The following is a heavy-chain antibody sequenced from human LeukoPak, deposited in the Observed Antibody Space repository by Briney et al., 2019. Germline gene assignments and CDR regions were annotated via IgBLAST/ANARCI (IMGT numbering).Heavy chain of an antibody. CDR2: ISSSSSYI. J-gene: IGHJ4*02. Sequence: GGSLRLSCAASGFTFSSYAMSWVRQAPGKGLEWVSSISSSSSYIYYADSVKGRFTISRDNAKNSLYLQMNSLRAEDTAVYYCARTDPYSIHDYWGQGTLVTVSS. CDR1: GFTFSSYA. D-gene: IGHD6-13*01. V-gene: IGHV3-21*01. CDR3: ARTDPYSIHDY.